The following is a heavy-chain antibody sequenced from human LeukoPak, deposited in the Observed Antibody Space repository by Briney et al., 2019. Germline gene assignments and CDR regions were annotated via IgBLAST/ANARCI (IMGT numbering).Heavy chain of an antibody. J-gene: IGHJ5*02. Sequence: GASVKVSCKASGGTFSSYAISWVRQAPGQGLEWMGGIIPIFGTANYAQKFQGRVTITADKSTSTAYMELSSLRSEDTAVYYCARDSGLDFWSGLHWFDPWGQGTLVTVSS. V-gene: IGHV1-69*06. D-gene: IGHD3-3*01. CDR2: IIPIFGTA. CDR3: ARDSGLDFWSGLHWFDP. CDR1: GGTFSSYA.